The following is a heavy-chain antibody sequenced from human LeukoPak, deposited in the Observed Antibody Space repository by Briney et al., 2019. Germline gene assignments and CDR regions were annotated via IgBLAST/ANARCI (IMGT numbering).Heavy chain of an antibody. D-gene: IGHD2-2*01. CDR3: ARSLGYCSSTSCPNYYYGMDV. J-gene: IGHJ6*02. V-gene: IGHV3-21*01. CDR1: GFTFSSYS. Sequence: GGSLRLSCAASGFTFSSYSMNWVRQAPGKGLEWVSSISSSSSYIYYADSVKGRFTISRDNAKNSLYLQMNSLRAEDTAVYYCARSLGYCSSTSCPNYYYGMDVWGQGTTVTVSS. CDR2: ISSSSSYI.